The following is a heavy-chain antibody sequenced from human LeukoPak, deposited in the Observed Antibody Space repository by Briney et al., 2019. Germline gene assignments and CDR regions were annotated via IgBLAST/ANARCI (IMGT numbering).Heavy chain of an antibody. Sequence: GGSLRLSCAASGFTFSSYAMHWVRQAPGKGLEWVAVISYDGSNKYYADSVKGRFTISRDNSKSTLYLQMNSLRAEDTAVYYCARGHYYGSGSYYPSIDYWGQGTLVTVSS. CDR1: GFTFSSYA. J-gene: IGHJ4*02. V-gene: IGHV3-30*04. CDR3: ARGHYYGSGSYYPSIDY. D-gene: IGHD3-10*01. CDR2: ISYDGSNK.